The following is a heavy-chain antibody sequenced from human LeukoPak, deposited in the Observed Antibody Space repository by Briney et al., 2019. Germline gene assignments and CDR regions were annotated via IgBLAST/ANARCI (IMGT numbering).Heavy chain of an antibody. J-gene: IGHJ3*02. Sequence: GGSLRLSCAASGFTFSSYGMHWVCQAPGKGLEWVAVIWYDGSNKYYADSVKGRFTISRDNSKNTLYLQMNSLRAEDTAVYYCAKSGGPYSSGWGSAFDIWGQGTMVTVSS. CDR3: AKSGGPYSSGWGSAFDI. D-gene: IGHD6-19*01. CDR1: GFTFSSYG. V-gene: IGHV3-30*02. CDR2: IWYDGSNK.